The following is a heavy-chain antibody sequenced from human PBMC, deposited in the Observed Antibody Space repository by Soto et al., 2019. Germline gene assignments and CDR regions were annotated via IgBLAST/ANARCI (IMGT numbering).Heavy chain of an antibody. Sequence: AGGSLRLSCAASGFTFSSYAMSWVRQAPGKGLEWVSAISGSGGSTYYADSVKGRFTISRDNSKNTLYLQMNSLRAEDTAAYYCAKESHDYYGSGSYYKAYWGQGTLVTVSS. J-gene: IGHJ4*02. CDR2: ISGSGGST. CDR1: GFTFSSYA. D-gene: IGHD3-10*01. V-gene: IGHV3-23*01. CDR3: AKESHDYYGSGSYYKAY.